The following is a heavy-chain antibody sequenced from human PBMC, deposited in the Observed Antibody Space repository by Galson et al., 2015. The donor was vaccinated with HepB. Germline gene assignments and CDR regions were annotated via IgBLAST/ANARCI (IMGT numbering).Heavy chain of an antibody. J-gene: IGHJ4*02. D-gene: IGHD1-7*01. CDR1: GFTFSYYD. CDR3: ARDRSITGTPEPYFDY. CDR2: ISSSSSSI. V-gene: IGHV3-21*01. Sequence: SLRLSCAASGFTFSYYDMNWVRQAPGKGLEWVSSISSSSSSIYYADSVKGRFTISRDNAENSLYLQMNSLRAEDTAVYYCARDRSITGTPEPYFDYWGQGTLVTVSS.